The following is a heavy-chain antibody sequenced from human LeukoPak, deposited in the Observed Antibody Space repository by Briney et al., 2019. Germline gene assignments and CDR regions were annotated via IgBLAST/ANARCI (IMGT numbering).Heavy chain of an antibody. Sequence: GGSLRLSCAASGFTFSSYAMHWVRQAPGKGLEWVAVISYDGSNKYYADSVKGRFTISRDNSKNTLYLQMNSLRAEDTAVYYCARDLAAADHDFDYWGQGTLVTVSS. CDR2: ISYDGSNK. D-gene: IGHD6-13*01. CDR1: GFTFSSYA. J-gene: IGHJ4*02. V-gene: IGHV3-30-3*01. CDR3: ARDLAAADHDFDY.